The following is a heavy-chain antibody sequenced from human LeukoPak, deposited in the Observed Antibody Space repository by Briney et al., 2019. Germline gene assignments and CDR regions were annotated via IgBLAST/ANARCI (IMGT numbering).Heavy chain of an antibody. D-gene: IGHD6-19*01. CDR3: ARARRIAVAGTGWFDP. Sequence: ASVKVSCKASGYTFTSYDINWVRQATGQGLEWMGWMNPNSGNTGYAQKFQGRVTMTRDTSISTAYMELSRLRSDDTAVCYCARARRIAVAGTGWFDPWGQGTLVTVSS. J-gene: IGHJ5*02. CDR1: GYTFTSYD. CDR2: MNPNSGNT. V-gene: IGHV1-8*01.